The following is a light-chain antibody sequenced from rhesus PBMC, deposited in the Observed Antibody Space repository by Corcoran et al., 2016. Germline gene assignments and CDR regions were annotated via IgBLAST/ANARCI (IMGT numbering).Light chain of an antibody. J-gene: IGLJ1*01. V-gene: IGLV2-32*01. CDR2: DVT. CDR3: CSYAGTDIFYV. Sequence: QAALTQPRSVSGSPGQSVTISCAGTSSDIGNYNFVSWYQHHPGTAPRLIIYDVTYRASGVSDRFSGSKSGNTASLTISRVQAEDEADYFCCSYAGTDIFYVFGGGTRLIVL. CDR1: SSDIGNYNF.